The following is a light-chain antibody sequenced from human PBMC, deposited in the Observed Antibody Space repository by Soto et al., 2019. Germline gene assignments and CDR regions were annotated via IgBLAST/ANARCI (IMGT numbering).Light chain of an antibody. J-gene: IGKJ1*01. CDR1: QGISSY. CDR3: QQYNSYPRT. CDR2: AAP. V-gene: IGKV1-8*01. Sequence: AIRMTQSPSSFSASTGDRVTLTCRASQGISSYLAWYQQKPGKAPKLLIYAAPTLQSGVPSRFSGSGSGTDFTLTISCLQSEDFATYYCQQYNSYPRTFGQGTKVEIK.